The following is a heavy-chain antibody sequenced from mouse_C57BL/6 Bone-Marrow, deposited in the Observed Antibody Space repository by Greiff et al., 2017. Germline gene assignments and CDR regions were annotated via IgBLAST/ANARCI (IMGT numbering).Heavy chain of an antibody. CDR1: GFTFSSYA. Sequence: EVKLMESGGGLVKPGGSLKLSCAASGFTFSSYAMSWVRQTPEKRLEWVATISDGGSYTYYPDNVKGRFTLSRDNAKNNLYLQMSHLKSEDTAMYYCARDPDMDYWGQGTSVTVSS. CDR3: ARDPDMDY. CDR2: ISDGGSYT. J-gene: IGHJ4*01. V-gene: IGHV5-4*01.